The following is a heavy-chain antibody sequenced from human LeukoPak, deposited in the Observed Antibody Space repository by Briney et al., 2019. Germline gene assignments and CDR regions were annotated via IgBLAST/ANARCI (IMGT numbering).Heavy chain of an antibody. CDR3: ARGEQWLVLNYGMDV. CDR2: ISGSSTYI. V-gene: IGHV3-21*01. J-gene: IGHJ6*02. D-gene: IGHD6-19*01. Sequence: GGSLRLSCAASGFTFSSYSMNWVRQAPGKGLEWVSSISGSSTYIYYADSVKGRFTISRDNAKNSLYLQMNSLRAEDTAVYYCARGEQWLVLNYGMDVWGQGTTVTVSS. CDR1: GFTFSSYS.